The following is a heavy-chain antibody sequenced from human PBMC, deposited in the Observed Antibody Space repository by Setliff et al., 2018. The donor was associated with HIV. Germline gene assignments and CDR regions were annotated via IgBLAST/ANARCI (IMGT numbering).Heavy chain of an antibody. CDR2: IYADGNT. CDR1: GFNVGNSY. Sequence: PGGSLRLSCAVSGFNVGNSYMRWARQSPGKGLEWVSVIYADGNTYYAESVKGRFTISRDNAKNSLYLQMNSLRVEDTALYYCARENNRGWHWLDPFDYWGQGTLVTVSS. J-gene: IGHJ4*02. V-gene: IGHV3-53*01. CDR3: ARENNRGWHWLDPFDY. D-gene: IGHD6-19*01.